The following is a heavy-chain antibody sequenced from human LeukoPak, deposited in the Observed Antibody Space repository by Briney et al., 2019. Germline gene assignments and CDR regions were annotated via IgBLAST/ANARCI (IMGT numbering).Heavy chain of an antibody. V-gene: IGHV3-74*01. D-gene: IGHD1-14*01. CDR3: ARGAGSSYYYYYYMDV. Sequence: GGSLRLSCAASGFTFSSYWMHWVRQAPGKGLVWVSRINTDGSSTSYADSVEGRFTISRDNAKNTLYLQMSSLRAEDTSVYYCARGAGSSYYYYYYMDVWGKGTAVTVS. J-gene: IGHJ6*03. CDR2: INTDGSST. CDR1: GFTFSSYW.